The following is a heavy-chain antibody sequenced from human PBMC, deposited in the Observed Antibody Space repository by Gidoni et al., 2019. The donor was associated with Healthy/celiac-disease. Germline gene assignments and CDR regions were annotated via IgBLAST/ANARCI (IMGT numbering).Heavy chain of an antibody. J-gene: IGHJ4*02. CDR1: GFTFDDYA. CDR3: YTNPMGY. CDR2: ISWNSGSI. V-gene: IGHV3-9*01. Sequence: EVQLVESGGGLVQPGRSLRLSCAASGFTFDDYAMHWVRQAPGKGLEWVSGISWNSGSIGYADSVKGRFTISRDNAKNSLYLQMNSLRAEDTALYYCYTNPMGYWGQGTLVTVSS. D-gene: IGHD2-8*01.